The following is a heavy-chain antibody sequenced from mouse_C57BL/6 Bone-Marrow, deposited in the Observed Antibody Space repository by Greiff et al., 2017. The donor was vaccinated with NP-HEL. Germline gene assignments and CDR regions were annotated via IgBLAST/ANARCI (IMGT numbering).Heavy chain of an antibody. CDR2: IYPGNSDT. J-gene: IGHJ2*01. D-gene: IGHD1-1*01. Sequence: EVQLQQSGTVLARPGASVKMSCKTSGYTFTSYWMHWVKQRPGQGLEWIGAIYPGNSDTSYNQKFKGKAKLTAVTSASTAYMELSSLTNEDSAVYYCTRPYYYGSSSYYFDYWGQGTTLTVSS. CDR3: TRPYYYGSSSYYFDY. V-gene: IGHV1-5*01. CDR1: GYTFTSYW.